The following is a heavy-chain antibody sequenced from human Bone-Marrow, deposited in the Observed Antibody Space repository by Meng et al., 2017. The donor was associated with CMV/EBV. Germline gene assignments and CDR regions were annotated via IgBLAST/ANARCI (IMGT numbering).Heavy chain of an antibody. CDR2: ISAYNGNT. CDR1: GYTFTSYG. V-gene: IGHV1-18*01. Sequence: ASVKVSCKASGYTFTSYGISWVRQAPGQGLEWMGWISAYNGNTNYAQKLQGRVTMTTDTSTSTAYMELRSLRSDDTAVYYCARDEIGYCSSTSCYTSIDYYYYGMDVWGQGTTVTGSS. J-gene: IGHJ6*01. D-gene: IGHD2-2*02. CDR3: ARDEIGYCSSTSCYTSIDYYYYGMDV.